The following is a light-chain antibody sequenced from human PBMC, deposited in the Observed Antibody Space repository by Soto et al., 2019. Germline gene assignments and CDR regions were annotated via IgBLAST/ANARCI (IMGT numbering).Light chain of an antibody. Sequence: EIVLTQSPATLSVSPGERVILSCRASQSVDISLAWYQQKPGQAPRLLIYGASTRATDMPGTFSGRGSGTEFTLTITSLRPEDFGVYSCQQYRSWPRTFGQGTKVDLK. J-gene: IGKJ1*01. CDR1: QSVDIS. CDR3: QQYRSWPRT. V-gene: IGKV3-15*01. CDR2: GAS.